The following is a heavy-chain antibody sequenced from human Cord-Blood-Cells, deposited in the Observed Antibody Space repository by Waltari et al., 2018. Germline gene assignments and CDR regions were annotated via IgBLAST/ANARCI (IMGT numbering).Heavy chain of an antibody. CDR2: VNPNRGGT. CDR3: ARVYELGYGAFDI. CDR1: GYTFTGYY. J-gene: IGHJ3*02. V-gene: IGHV1-2*02. D-gene: IGHD7-27*01. Sequence: QVQLVQSGAEVKKPGASVKVSCKASGYTFTGYYMHWVRQAPGKGFAWMGWVNPNRGGTNYAQKFQGRVTMTRDTSISTAYMELSRLRSDDTAVYYWARVYELGYGAFDIWGQGTMVTVSS.